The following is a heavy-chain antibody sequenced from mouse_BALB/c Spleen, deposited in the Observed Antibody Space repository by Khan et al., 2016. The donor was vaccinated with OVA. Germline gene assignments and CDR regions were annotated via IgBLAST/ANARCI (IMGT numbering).Heavy chain of an antibody. V-gene: IGHV3-2*02. CDR1: GYSITSDCA. CDR2: ISYSGRT. Sequence: EVQLQESGPGLVKPSQSLSLTCTVTGYSITSDCAWNWIRQFPGNKLGWMGYISYSGRTSYNPSLKSRISITRDTSKNPFFLQLNSVSTEDTATYYCARSVTITTVVATDFDCWGQGTTLTVSS. CDR3: ARSVTITTVVATDFDC. J-gene: IGHJ2*01. D-gene: IGHD1-1*01.